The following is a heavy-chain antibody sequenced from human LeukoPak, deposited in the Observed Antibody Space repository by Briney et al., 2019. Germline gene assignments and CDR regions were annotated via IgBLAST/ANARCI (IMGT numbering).Heavy chain of an antibody. CDR1: GYTLTNYA. CDR3: ARGDFISSRDYHFFFDY. V-gene: IGHV1-18*01. D-gene: IGHD3-3*01. CDR2: ISPHNGNA. Sequence: GASVKVSCKASGYTLTNYALNWVRQAPGQGLEWMGWISPHNGNANYAQKFQDRVIMTTDTSTNTAFMEVRSLRSDDTAMYYCARGDFISSRDYHFFFDYWGQGSLVTVSS. J-gene: IGHJ4*01.